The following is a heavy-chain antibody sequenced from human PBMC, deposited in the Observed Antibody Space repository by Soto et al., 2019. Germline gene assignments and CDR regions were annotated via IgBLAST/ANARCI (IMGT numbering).Heavy chain of an antibody. Sequence: EVQLVESGGGLVQPGGSLRLSCAASGFTFSNYWMYWVRQAPGKGLEWVSRINSDGSVSSYADSVKGRLTISRDNVMNTLYLQMDSLRAEDTVVYYCARGDCVGVTCYSLAGSFYYYMDVWGKGTTVTVFS. CDR2: INSDGSVS. V-gene: IGHV3-74*02. D-gene: IGHD2-15*01. CDR1: GFTFSNYW. CDR3: ARGDCVGVTCYSLAGSFYYYMDV. J-gene: IGHJ6*03.